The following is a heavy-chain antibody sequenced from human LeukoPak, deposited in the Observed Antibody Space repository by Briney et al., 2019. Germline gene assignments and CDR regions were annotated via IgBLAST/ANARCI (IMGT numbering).Heavy chain of an antibody. V-gene: IGHV3-30-3*01. CDR3: ARDLGDIVATNNYFDY. D-gene: IGHD5-12*01. CDR2: ISYDGSNK. CDR1: GFTFSSYA. Sequence: GGSLRLSCAASGFTFSSYAMHWVRQAPGKGLEWVAVISYDGSNKYYADSVKGRFTISRDNSKNTLYLQMNSLRAEDTAVYYCARDLGDIVATNNYFDYWGQGTLVTVSS. J-gene: IGHJ4*02.